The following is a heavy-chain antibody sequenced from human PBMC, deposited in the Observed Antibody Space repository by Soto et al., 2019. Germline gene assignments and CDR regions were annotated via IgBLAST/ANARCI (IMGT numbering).Heavy chain of an antibody. CDR1: GGSFSGYY. CDR2: INHSGST. D-gene: IGHD6-13*01. CDR3: AREAAAAGTYYYYYYMDV. J-gene: IGHJ6*03. Sequence: QVQLQQWGAGLLKPSETLSLTCAVYGGSFSGYYWSWIRQPPGKGLEWIGEINHSGSTNYNPSLKSRVTISVDTSKNQFSLKLSSVTAADTAVYYCAREAAAAGTYYYYYYMDVWGKGTTVTVSS. V-gene: IGHV4-34*01.